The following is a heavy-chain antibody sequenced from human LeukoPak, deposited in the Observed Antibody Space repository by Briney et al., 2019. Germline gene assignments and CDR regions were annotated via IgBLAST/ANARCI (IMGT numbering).Heavy chain of an antibody. D-gene: IGHD6-19*01. Sequence: PGGSLRLSCTASGFTFGDYAMSWFRQAPGKGLEWVGFIRSKAYGGTTEYAASVKGRFTISRDDSKSIAYLQMNSLKTEDTAVYYCTRDGSIDSSGWYLFDYWGQGTLVTVSS. CDR2: IRSKAYGGTT. CDR3: TRDGSIDSSGWYLFDY. CDR1: GFTFGDYA. J-gene: IGHJ4*02. V-gene: IGHV3-49*03.